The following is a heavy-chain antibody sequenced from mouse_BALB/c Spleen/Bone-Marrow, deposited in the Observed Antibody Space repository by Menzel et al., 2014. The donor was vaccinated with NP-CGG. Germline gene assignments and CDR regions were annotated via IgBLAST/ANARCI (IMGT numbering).Heavy chain of an antibody. V-gene: IGHV1S81*02. J-gene: IGHJ1*01. CDR2: INPSNGGT. CDR3: TRSNYGYWFFDV. CDR1: SYTFTSYY. Sequence: VKLMESGAELVKPGASVKLSCKASSYTFTSYYMYWVKQRPGQGLEWIGEINPSNGGTNFNEKFKSKATLTVDKSSNTAYVQLSSLTSEDSAVYHCTRSNYGYWFFDVWGAGTTVTVSS. D-gene: IGHD1-1*01.